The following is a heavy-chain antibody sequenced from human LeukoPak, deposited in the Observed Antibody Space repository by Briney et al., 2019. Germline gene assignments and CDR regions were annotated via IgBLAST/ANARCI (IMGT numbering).Heavy chain of an antibody. J-gene: IGHJ4*02. CDR3: ARARGSYGYFFDY. CDR2: VSANGDTI. V-gene: IGHV3-48*03. Sequence: GGSLRLSCAASGFTFSSYEMNWVRQAPGKGLEWVSYVSANGDTIYYADSVRGRFTISRDDAKNSLFLLMNSLRAEDTAVYYCARARGSYGYFFDYWGQGSLVTVSS. CDR1: GFTFSSYE. D-gene: IGHD1-26*01.